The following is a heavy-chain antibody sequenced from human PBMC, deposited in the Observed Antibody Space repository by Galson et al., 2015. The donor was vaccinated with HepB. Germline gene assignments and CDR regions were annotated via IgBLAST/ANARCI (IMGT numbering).Heavy chain of an antibody. D-gene: IGHD3-22*01. CDR3: AADFFDDYDSSGAFDS. CDR2: IVVASGNT. Sequence: SVKVSCKASGFTFTSSAVQWVRQARGQRPEWVGWIVVASGNTNYARNLHGRITITRDMSTSTAYMELSSLRSEDTALYYCAADFFDDYDSSGAFDSWGQGTLVTVSS. V-gene: IGHV1-58*01. CDR1: GFTFTSSA. J-gene: IGHJ4*02.